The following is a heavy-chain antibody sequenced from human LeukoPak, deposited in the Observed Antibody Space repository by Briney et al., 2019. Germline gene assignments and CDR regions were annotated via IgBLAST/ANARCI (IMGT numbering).Heavy chain of an antibody. CDR2: ISSSSSYI. Sequence: GGSLRLSCAASGFTFSSYSMNWVRQAPGKGLEWVSSISSSSSYIYYADSVKGRFTISRDNAKNSLYLQMNSLRAEDAAVYYCARTGILWFYYYYYMDVWGKGTTVTISS. CDR3: ARTGILWFYYYYYMDV. J-gene: IGHJ6*03. CDR1: GFTFSSYS. V-gene: IGHV3-21*01. D-gene: IGHD2-21*01.